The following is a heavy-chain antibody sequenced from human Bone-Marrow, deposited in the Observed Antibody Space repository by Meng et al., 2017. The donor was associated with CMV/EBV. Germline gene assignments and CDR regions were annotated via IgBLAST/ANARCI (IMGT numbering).Heavy chain of an antibody. J-gene: IGHJ6*02. CDR2: INPNSGGT. V-gene: IGHV1-2*02. CDR1: GYTFTGYY. Sequence: ASVKVSCKASGYTFTGYYMHWVRQAPGQGLEWMGWINPNSGGTNYAQKFQGRVTMTRDTSISTAYMELSRLRSDDTAVYYCARDDEQLPYQTPDYGMDVWGQGTTVTFSS. D-gene: IGHD2-2*02. CDR3: ARDDEQLPYQTPDYGMDV.